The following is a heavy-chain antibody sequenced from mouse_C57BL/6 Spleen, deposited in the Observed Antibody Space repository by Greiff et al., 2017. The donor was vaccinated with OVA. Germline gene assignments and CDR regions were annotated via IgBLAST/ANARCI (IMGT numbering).Heavy chain of an antibody. D-gene: IGHD6-5*01. J-gene: IGHJ4*01. Sequence: VQLQQPGAELVKPGASVKLSCKASGYTFTSYWMRWVKQRPGQGLEWIGMIHPNSGSTNYNEKFKSKATLTVDKSSSTAYMQLSSLTSEDSAVYYCARSRPNYYAMDYWGQGTSVTVSS. CDR1: GYTFTSYW. CDR3: ARSRPNYYAMDY. CDR2: IHPNSGST. V-gene: IGHV1-64*01.